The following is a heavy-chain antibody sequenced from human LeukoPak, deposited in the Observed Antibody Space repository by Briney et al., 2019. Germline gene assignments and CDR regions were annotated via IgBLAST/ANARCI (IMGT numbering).Heavy chain of an antibody. V-gene: IGHV3-7*03. CDR2: IKQDGSEK. J-gene: IGHJ6*02. CDR3: ARDNPAAWSGSFGYGMDV. Sequence: LPGGSLRLSCAASGFTFSSYWMSWVRQAPGKGLEWVANIKQDGSEKYYVDSVKGRFTISRDNAKNSLYLQMNSLRSDDTAVYYCARDNPAAWSGSFGYGMDVWGQGTTVTVSS. CDR1: GFTFSSYW. D-gene: IGHD2-2*01.